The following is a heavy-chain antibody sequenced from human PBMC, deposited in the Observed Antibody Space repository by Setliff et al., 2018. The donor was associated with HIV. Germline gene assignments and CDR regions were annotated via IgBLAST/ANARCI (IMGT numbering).Heavy chain of an antibody. Sequence: SETLSLTCDVSGGSISDFYWSWIRQSPRWGLEWIGYVHTSGSSNYNLSLKSRATISVDTSTNQFSLKLTSVTAADAAVYYCTGDYNSGSNRFDYWGQGTPVTVSS. CDR3: TGDYNSGSNRFDY. CDR1: GGSISDFY. D-gene: IGHD3-10*01. CDR2: VHTSGSS. J-gene: IGHJ4*02. V-gene: IGHV4-4*08.